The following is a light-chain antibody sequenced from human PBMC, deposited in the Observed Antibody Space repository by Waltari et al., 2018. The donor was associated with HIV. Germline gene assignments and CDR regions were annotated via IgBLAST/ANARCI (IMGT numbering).Light chain of an antibody. V-gene: IGKV1-5*03. CDR2: RAS. CDR3: QQYNGYPWT. J-gene: IGKJ1*01. Sequence: DIRMTQSPSTLSASVGDRVTITCRASQNIYKWLAWFQQKPGKAPKLLIYRASVLESGVPSRFSGSGSGTEFTLTISSLQPDDFATYYCQQYNGYPWTLGQGTKVDVK. CDR1: QNIYKW.